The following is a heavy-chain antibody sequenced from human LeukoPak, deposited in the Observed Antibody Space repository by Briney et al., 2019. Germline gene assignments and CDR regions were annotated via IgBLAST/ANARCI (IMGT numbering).Heavy chain of an antibody. CDR2: IHYDGSNE. CDR3: AKDHQYYYDSSGYYYDDY. V-gene: IGHV3-30*02. CDR1: GFTFSDYS. Sequence: PGGSLRLSCAASGFTFSDYSMNWVRQAPGKGLEWVAFIHYDGSNEYYADSVKGRFTISRDNSKNTLYLQMNSLRAEDTAVYYCAKDHQYYYDSSGYYYDDYWGQGTLVTVSS. J-gene: IGHJ4*02. D-gene: IGHD3-22*01.